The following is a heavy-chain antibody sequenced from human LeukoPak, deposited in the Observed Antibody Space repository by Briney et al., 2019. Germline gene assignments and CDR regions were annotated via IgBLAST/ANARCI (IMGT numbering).Heavy chain of an antibody. CDR3: AKDLIPLVAAAGTALY. V-gene: IGHV1-8*01. CDR2: MNPNSGNT. CDR1: GYTFTSYD. D-gene: IGHD6-13*01. Sequence: ASVKVSCKASGYTFTSYDINWVRQATGQGLEWMGWMNPNSGNTGYAQKFQGRVTMTRNTSISTAYMELSSLRSEDTAVYYCAKDLIPLVAAAGTALYWGQGTLVTVSS. J-gene: IGHJ4*02.